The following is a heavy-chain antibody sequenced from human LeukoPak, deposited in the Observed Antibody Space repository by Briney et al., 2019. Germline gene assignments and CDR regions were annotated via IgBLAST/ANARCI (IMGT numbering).Heavy chain of an antibody. Sequence: GGSLRLSCAASGFNFGDYHMTWIRQRPGKGLEWVSDIHKGYGRIYYAESVKGRFAISRDNAKNSLFLQMSRLGPEDTAVYYCMRGAWVMLLDYWGQGTLVTVSS. CDR2: IHKGYGRI. V-gene: IGHV3-11*04. D-gene: IGHD1-26*01. CDR1: GFNFGDYH. J-gene: IGHJ4*02. CDR3: MRGAWVMLLDY.